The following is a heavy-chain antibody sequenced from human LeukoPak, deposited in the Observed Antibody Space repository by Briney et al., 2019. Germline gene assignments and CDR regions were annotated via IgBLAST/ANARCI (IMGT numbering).Heavy chain of an antibody. J-gene: IGHJ4*02. Sequence: EGSLRLSCVASGFTFSSFAVSWFRQAPGKGLEWVSTVGRSGADTYYADSVRGRFTISKDSSKNTLQMNSLSAEDTAIYYCVKHSGGVYGNSDYWGQGILVTVSS. D-gene: IGHD1-1*01. CDR1: GFTFSSFA. V-gene: IGHV3-23*01. CDR2: VGRSGADT. CDR3: VKHSGGVYGNSDY.